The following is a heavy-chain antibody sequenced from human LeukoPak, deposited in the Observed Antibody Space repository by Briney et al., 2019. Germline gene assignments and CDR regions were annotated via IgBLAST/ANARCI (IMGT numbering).Heavy chain of an antibody. J-gene: IGHJ4*02. D-gene: IGHD3-9*01. CDR3: AKDVNDILTGYPYF. CDR2: ISGDGGST. CDR1: GFTVSSNY. Sequence: GGSLRLSCAASGFTVSSNYMSWVRQAPGKGLEWVSLISGDGGSTYYADSVKGRFTISRDNSKNSLYLQMNSLRTEDTALYYCAKDVNDILTGYPYFWGQGTLVTVSS. V-gene: IGHV3-43*02.